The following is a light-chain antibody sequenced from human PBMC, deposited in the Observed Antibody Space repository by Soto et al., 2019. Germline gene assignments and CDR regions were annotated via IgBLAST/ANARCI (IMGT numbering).Light chain of an antibody. J-gene: IGKJ1*01. CDR1: QGIANY. V-gene: IGKV1-27*01. Sequence: DIQMTQSPSSLSASLGDRVTITCRASQGIANYLAWYQQKPGRTPSLLIYAASTLQSGVSSRFSGSGSGTDFTLTMSSLQPEDVATYYCQKYNSVPWTFGQGTKVEVK. CDR2: AAS. CDR3: QKYNSVPWT.